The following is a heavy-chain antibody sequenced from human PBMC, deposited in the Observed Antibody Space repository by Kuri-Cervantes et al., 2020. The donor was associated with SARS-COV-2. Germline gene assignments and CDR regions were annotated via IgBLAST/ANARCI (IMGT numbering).Heavy chain of an antibody. V-gene: IGHV3-30-3*01. CDR2: ISYDGSNK. CDR1: GFTFSSYA. CDR3: AKDKGFGELFFDY. Sequence: GGSLRPSCAASGFTFSSYAMHWVRQAPGKGLEWVAVISYDGSNKYYANSVKGRFTISRDNSKNTLYLQMNSLRAEDTAVYYCAKDKGFGELFFDYWGQGTLVTVSS. J-gene: IGHJ4*02. D-gene: IGHD3-10*01.